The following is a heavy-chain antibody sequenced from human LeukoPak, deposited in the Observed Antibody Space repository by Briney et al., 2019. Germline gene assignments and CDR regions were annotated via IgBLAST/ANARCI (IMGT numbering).Heavy chain of an antibody. CDR1: GGSISSYY. D-gene: IGHD4-17*01. CDR2: IYTSGST. V-gene: IGHV4-4*07. J-gene: IGHJ4*02. Sequence: SETLSLTCTVSGGSISSYYWSWIRQPAGKGLEWTGRIYTSGSTNYNPSLKSRVTMSVDTSKNQFSLKLSSVTAADKAMYYCAREGGWTVTIDYWGQGTLVTVSS. CDR3: AREGGWTVTIDY.